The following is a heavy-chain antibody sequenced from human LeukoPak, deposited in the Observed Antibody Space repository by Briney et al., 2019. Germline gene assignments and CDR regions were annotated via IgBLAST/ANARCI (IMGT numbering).Heavy chain of an antibody. CDR2: IYHSGST. Sequence: SETLSLTCTVSGGSISSGGYYWSWIRQPPGKGLEWIGYIYHSGSTYYNPSLKSRVTISVDRSKNQFSLKLSSVTAADTAVYYCATPGLCYDFWSGIRDYYYYYMDVWGKGTTVTVSS. CDR1: GGSISSGGYY. V-gene: IGHV4-30-2*01. D-gene: IGHD3-3*01. CDR3: ATPGLCYDFWSGIRDYYYYYMDV. J-gene: IGHJ6*03.